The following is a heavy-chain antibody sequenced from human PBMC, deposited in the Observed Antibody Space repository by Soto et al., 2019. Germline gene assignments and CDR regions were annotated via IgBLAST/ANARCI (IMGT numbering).Heavy chain of an antibody. D-gene: IGHD3-16*02. V-gene: IGHV3-21*01. Sequence: EVQLVESGGGLVKPGGSLRLSCAASGFTFSSYSMNWVRQAPGKGLEWVSSISSSSSYIYYADSVKGRFTISRDNAKNSLYLQMNSLRAEDTAVYYCARGVIQRRDFFDYWGQGTLVTVSS. CDR2: ISSSSSYI. J-gene: IGHJ4*02. CDR1: GFTFSSYS. CDR3: ARGVIQRRDFFDY.